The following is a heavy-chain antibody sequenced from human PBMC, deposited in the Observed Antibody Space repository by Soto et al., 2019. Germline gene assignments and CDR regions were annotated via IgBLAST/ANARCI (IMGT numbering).Heavy chain of an antibody. CDR2: ISYDGSNQ. D-gene: IGHD3-16*02. CDR1: GFTFNIYG. J-gene: IGHJ4*02. CDR3: ASQFGGVIAYLGDY. V-gene: IGHV3-30*03. Sequence: QPGGSLRLSCAASGFTFNIYGMHWVRQAPDKGLEWVALISYDGSNQYYADSVKGRFTISRDNSKNTLYLQMNSLRAEDTAVYYCASQFGGVIAYLGDYWGQGTLVTVSS.